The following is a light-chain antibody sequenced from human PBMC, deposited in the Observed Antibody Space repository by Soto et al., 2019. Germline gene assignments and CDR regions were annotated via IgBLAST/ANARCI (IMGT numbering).Light chain of an antibody. Sequence: QSVLTQPRSVSGSPGQSVTISCTGTSSDVGAYSYVSWYEQHPGKAPKLLIYDVNKRPSGVPDRFSGSKSGNTASLTISGLQAEDEDDYYCCSYAGSYTHVVYGGGTKLTVL. V-gene: IGLV2-11*01. CDR2: DVN. J-gene: IGLJ2*01. CDR3: CSYAGSYTHVV. CDR1: SSDVGAYSY.